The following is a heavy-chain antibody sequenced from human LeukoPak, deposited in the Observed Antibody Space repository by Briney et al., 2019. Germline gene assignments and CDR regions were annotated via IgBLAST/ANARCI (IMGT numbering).Heavy chain of an antibody. D-gene: IGHD3-22*01. J-gene: IGHJ6*02. CDR1: GFTFSSYW. CDR3: ARDSSGYYYYYYGVDV. V-gene: IGHV3-7*01. Sequence: PGGSLRLSCAASGFTFSSYWMSWVRQAPGKGLEWVANIKQDGSEKYYVDSVKGRFTISRDNAKNSLYLQMNSLRAEDTAVYYCARDSSGYYYYYYGVDVWGQGTTVTVSS. CDR2: IKQDGSEK.